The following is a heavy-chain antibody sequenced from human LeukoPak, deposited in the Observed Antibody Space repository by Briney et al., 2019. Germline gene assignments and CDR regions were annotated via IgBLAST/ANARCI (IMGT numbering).Heavy chain of an antibody. V-gene: IGHV3-33*01. CDR1: GFTFSRYG. Sequence: GGSLRLSCAASGFTFSRYGMHWVRQAPGKGLEWVAVIWYDGSNKYYADSVKGRFTISRDNSKNTLYLQMNSLRAEDTAVYYCGSTPYDSSGYYNYRGQGTLVTVSS. D-gene: IGHD3-22*01. CDR3: GSTPYDSSGYYNY. J-gene: IGHJ4*02. CDR2: IWYDGSNK.